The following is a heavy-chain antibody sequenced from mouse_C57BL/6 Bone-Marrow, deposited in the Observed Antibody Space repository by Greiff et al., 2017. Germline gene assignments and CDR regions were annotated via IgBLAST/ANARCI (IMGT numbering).Heavy chain of an antibody. J-gene: IGHJ4*01. D-gene: IGHD2-2*01. V-gene: IGHV6-6*01. CDR3: TRRGLRRLSYYYAMDY. Sequence: EVKVEESGGGLVQPGGSMKLSCAASGFTFSDAWMDWVRQSPEKGLEWVAEIRNKANNHATYYAESVKGRFTISRDDSKGSVYLQMNSLRAEDTGIYYCTRRGLRRLSYYYAMDYWGQGTSVTVSS. CDR2: IRNKANNHAT. CDR1: GFTFSDAW.